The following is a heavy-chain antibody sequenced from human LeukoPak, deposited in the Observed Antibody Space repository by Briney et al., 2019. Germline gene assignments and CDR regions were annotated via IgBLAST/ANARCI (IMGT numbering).Heavy chain of an antibody. Sequence: PSETLSLTCSVSGYSVSSGFYWGWIRQPPGKGLEWIGTIYHSGFTYYNPSLKSRLTISLDTSKNQFSLKLSSVTAADTAVYYCARANYYDSSGYSRGAFDIWGQGTMVTVSS. V-gene: IGHV4-38-2*02. D-gene: IGHD3-22*01. J-gene: IGHJ3*02. CDR2: IYHSGFT. CDR1: GYSVSSGFY. CDR3: ARANYYDSSGYSRGAFDI.